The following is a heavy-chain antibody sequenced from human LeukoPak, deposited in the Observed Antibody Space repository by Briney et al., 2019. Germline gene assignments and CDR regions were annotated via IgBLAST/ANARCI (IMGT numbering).Heavy chain of an antibody. CDR1: GFTFSSYA. D-gene: IGHD6-19*01. CDR3: AKDLMVAGGGYDAFDI. Sequence: GGSLRLSCAASGFTFSSYAMSWVRQAPGKGLEWVSAISGSGGSTYYADSVKGRFTISRDNSKNTLYLQMNSLRAEDTAVYYCAKDLMVAGGGYDAFDIWGQGTMVTVSS. CDR2: ISGSGGST. J-gene: IGHJ3*02. V-gene: IGHV3-23*01.